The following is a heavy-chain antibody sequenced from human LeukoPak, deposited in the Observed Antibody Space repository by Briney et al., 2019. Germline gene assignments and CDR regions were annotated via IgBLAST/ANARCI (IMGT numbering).Heavy chain of an antibody. V-gene: IGHV3-74*01. CDR1: GFTFSTSV. J-gene: IGHJ4*02. Sequence: GGSLRLSCAASGFTFSTSVMHWVRQAPGKGLVWISRINPDGSSITYADSVKGRFTFSRDNAKNTLYLQMNSLRAEDTAVYYCVGHSDYWGQGTLVTVSS. D-gene: IGHD3-16*01. CDR2: INPDGSSI. CDR3: VGHSDY.